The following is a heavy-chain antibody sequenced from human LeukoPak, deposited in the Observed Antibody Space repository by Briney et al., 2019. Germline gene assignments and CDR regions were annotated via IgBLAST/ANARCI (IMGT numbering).Heavy chain of an antibody. CDR3: ARDPRDYYDSSGYYYFYYYYGMDV. J-gene: IGHJ6*02. D-gene: IGHD3-22*01. CDR2: ISYDGSNK. CDR1: GFTFSSYA. V-gene: IGHV3-30*04. Sequence: PGRSLRLSCAASGFTFSSYAMHWVRQAPGKGLEWVAVISYDGSNKYYADSVKGRFTISRDNSKNTLYLQMNSLRAEDTAVYYCARDPRDYYDSSGYYYFYYYYGMDVWAKGPRSPSP.